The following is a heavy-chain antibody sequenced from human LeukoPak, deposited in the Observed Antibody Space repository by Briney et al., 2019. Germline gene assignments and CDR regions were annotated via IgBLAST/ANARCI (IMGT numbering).Heavy chain of an antibody. CDR2: IYCSGST. Sequence: SETLSLTCTVSGGSISSYYWIWIRQPPGKGLEWIGYIYCSGSTNYNPSLKSRVTISVDTSKNQFSLKLSSVTAADTAVDDCARRIAARRSGYYYYGMDVWGQGTTVTVSS. D-gene: IGHD6-6*01. J-gene: IGHJ6*02. V-gene: IGHV4-59*01. CDR3: ARRIAARRSGYYYYGMDV. CDR1: GGSISSYY.